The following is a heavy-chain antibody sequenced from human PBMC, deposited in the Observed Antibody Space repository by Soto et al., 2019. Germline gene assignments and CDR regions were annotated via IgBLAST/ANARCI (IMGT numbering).Heavy chain of an antibody. J-gene: IGHJ4*02. D-gene: IGHD3-10*01. Sequence: QINLKESGPTLVNPTQTLTLTCSFSGFSLTTAGVGVGWVRQSPGEALEWLALIYWDDDERYSPSLKTRLTITKDLSKKQVVLIMTNMAPVDTATYYCAHSRNLITEDAQVGDFDYWGQGTLVTVSS. V-gene: IGHV2-5*02. CDR1: GFSLTTAGVG. CDR2: IYWDDDE. CDR3: AHSRNLITEDAQVGDFDY.